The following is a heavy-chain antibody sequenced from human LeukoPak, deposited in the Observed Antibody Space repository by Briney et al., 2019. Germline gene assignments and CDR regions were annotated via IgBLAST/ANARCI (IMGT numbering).Heavy chain of an antibody. D-gene: IGHD3-10*01. CDR2: ISSGGDTI. V-gene: IGHV3-23*01. CDR3: ARVEGDGYYYGSGSYGYGMDV. CDR1: GFTFSSYP. J-gene: IGHJ6*02. Sequence: GGSLRLSCAASGFTFSSYPINWVRQAPGKGLEWVSAISSGGDTIYYAESVKGRFTVSRDNSKNTVFLQMNSLRADDTAVYYCARVEGDGYYYGSGSYGYGMDVWGQGTTVTVSS.